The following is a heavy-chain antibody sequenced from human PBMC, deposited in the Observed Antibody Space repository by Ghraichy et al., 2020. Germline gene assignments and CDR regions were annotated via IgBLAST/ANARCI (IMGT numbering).Heavy chain of an antibody. CDR3: AKDVGDFYYYYYMDF. D-gene: IGHD4-17*01. Sequence: GGSLRLSCAASGFTFSRIAMTWVRQAPGKGLEWVSTISSAAVTYYADSVKGRFTISRDNSKNTLYLQMNSLRAEDTAVYYCAKDVGDFYYYYYMDFWGRGTTVTVSS. CDR2: ISSAAVT. CDR1: GFTFSRIA. V-gene: IGHV3-23*01. J-gene: IGHJ6*03.